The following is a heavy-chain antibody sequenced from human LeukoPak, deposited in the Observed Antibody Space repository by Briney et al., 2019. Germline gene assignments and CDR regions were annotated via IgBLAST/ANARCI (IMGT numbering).Heavy chain of an antibody. CDR2: TRNKANGYTT. V-gene: IGHV3-72*01. D-gene: IGHD2-2*01. CDR1: GFTFSDYY. Sequence: GGTLRLSCAASGFTFSDYYMDWVRQAPGKGLEWVGRTRNKANGYTTYYAASVKGRFTISRDDSKNSVYLHMISLKAEDTAVYYCARGYCSSTSGRDAPDYWGQGTLVTVSS. CDR3: ARGYCSSTSGRDAPDY. J-gene: IGHJ4*02.